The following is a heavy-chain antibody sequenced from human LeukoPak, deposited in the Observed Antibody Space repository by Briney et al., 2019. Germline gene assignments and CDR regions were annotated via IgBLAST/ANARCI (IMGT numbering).Heavy chain of an antibody. D-gene: IGHD3-22*01. V-gene: IGHV4-34*01. J-gene: IGHJ4*02. Sequence: PSETLSLTRAVYGGSFSGYYWSWIRQPPGKGLEWIGEINHSGSTNYNPSLKSRVTISVDTSKNQFSLKLSSVTAADTAVYYCARYEDDSSGSQTFDYWGQGTLVTVSS. CDR1: GGSFSGYY. CDR3: ARYEDDSSGSQTFDY. CDR2: INHSGST.